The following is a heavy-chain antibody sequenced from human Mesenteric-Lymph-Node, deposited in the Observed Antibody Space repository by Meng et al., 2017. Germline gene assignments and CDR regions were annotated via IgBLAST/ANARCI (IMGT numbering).Heavy chain of an antibody. CDR2: IHPSGSNS. Sequence: GESLKISCAASGFAFSNNVMHWVRQSPGKGLVWVSRIHPSGSNSNNADSVKGRFTVSRDNAKKSLYLQMNSLRVEDTAVYHCARLYGDGCYGGPNCWGQGTLVTVSS. V-gene: IGHV3-74*01. D-gene: IGHD4-23*01. J-gene: IGHJ4*02. CDR1: GFAFSNNV. CDR3: ARLYGDGCYGGPNC.